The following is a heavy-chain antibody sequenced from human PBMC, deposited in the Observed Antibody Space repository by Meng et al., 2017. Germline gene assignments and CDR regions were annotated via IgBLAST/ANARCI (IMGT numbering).Heavy chain of an antibody. Sequence: GESLKISCAASGFTFSSYAMHWVRQAPGKGLEWVAVISYDGSNKYYADSVKGRFTISRDNSKNTLYLQMNSLRAEDTAVYYCAREYCSSTSCYFGSYAFDIWGQGTMVTVSS. D-gene: IGHD2-2*01. V-gene: IGHV3-30*04. J-gene: IGHJ3*02. CDR1: GFTFSSYA. CDR3: AREYCSSTSCYFGSYAFDI. CDR2: ISYDGSNK.